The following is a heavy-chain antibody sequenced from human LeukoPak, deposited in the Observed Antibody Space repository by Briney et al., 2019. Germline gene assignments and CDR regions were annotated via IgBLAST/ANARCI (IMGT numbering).Heavy chain of an antibody. CDR2: IYTSGST. CDR1: GGSINY. V-gene: IGHV4-4*07. J-gene: IGHJ5*02. CDR3: ARVMSNPPNWFDP. Sequence: SSETLSLTCTVSGGSINYWSWIRQPAGKGLEWIGRIYTSGSTNYNPSLKSRVTISVDTSKNQFSLKLSSVTAADTAVYYCARVMSNPPNWFDPWGQGTLVTVSS.